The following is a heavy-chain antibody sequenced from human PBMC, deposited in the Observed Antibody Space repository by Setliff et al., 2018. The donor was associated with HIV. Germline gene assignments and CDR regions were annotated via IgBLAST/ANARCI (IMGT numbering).Heavy chain of an antibody. CDR2: ISAYNGNT. CDR3: ARAYCSSTSCYLYAFDI. D-gene: IGHD2-2*01. V-gene: IGHV1-18*01. Sequence: ASLKVSCKASGYTFTSYGISWVRQAPGQGLEWMGWISAYNGNTNYAQKLQGRVTMTTDTSTSTAYMELRSLRSDDTAVYYCARAYCSSTSCYLYAFDIWGQGTMVTVSS. J-gene: IGHJ3*02. CDR1: GYTFTSYG.